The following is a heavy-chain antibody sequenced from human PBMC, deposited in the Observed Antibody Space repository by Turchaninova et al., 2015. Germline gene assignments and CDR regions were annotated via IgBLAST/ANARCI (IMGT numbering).Heavy chain of an antibody. CDR2: IYWDDDK. J-gene: IGHJ5*02. V-gene: IGHV2-5*02. CDR1: GFSPSTSGVG. D-gene: IGHD6-13*01. CDR3: ARGHTDGSSWFYNWFGP. Sequence: QITLKESGPTLVKPTQTLTLPCTSSGFSPSTSGVGVGCIRQPPGKALEWLAFIYWDDDKRFSPSLKSRLTITKDTSKNHVVLTMTNMDPVDTATYYCARGHTDGSSWFYNWFGPWGQGTLVTVSS.